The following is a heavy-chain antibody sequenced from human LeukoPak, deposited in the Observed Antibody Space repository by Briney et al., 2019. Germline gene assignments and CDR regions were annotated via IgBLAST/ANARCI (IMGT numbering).Heavy chain of an antibody. Sequence: GGSLRLSCAASGFTFSSYAMSWVRQAPGKGLEWVSAISGSGGSTYYADSVKGRFTISRDNAKNSLYLQMNSLRAEDTAVYYCARDITFYDFWSGKGLDYWGQGTLVTVSS. CDR2: ISGSGGST. CDR1: GFTFSSYA. D-gene: IGHD3-3*01. J-gene: IGHJ4*02. V-gene: IGHV3-23*01. CDR3: ARDITFYDFWSGKGLDY.